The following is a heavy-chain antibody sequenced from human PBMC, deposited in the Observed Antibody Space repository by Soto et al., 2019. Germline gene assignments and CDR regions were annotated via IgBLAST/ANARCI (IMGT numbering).Heavy chain of an antibody. D-gene: IGHD1-26*01. J-gene: IGHJ4*02. CDR3: ARDVGDTGD. V-gene: IGHV1-3*01. CDR1: GYNFTSYA. Sequence: QVQLLQSGAEVKKPGASVKVSCKASGYNFTSYAMHWVRQAPGQRLEWMGWINAGNGNTKYSQKFQGRVTITRHTPASTAYIELSSLRSEDRAVYYSARDVGDTGDWGQGTLVTVSS. CDR2: INAGNGNT.